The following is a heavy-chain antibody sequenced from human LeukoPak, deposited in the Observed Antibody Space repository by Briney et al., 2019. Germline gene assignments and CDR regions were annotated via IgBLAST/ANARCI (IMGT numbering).Heavy chain of an antibody. V-gene: IGHV4-34*01. D-gene: IGHD3-22*01. CDR3: ARGLQNDSSGYYYGYFDY. Sequence: PSETLSLTCAVYGGSFSGYYWSWLRQPPGKGLEWIGEINHSGSTNYNPSLKSRVTISVDTSKNQFSLKLSSVTAADTAVYYCARGLQNDSSGYYYGYFDYWGQGTLVTVSS. J-gene: IGHJ4*02. CDR2: INHSGST. CDR1: GGSFSGYY.